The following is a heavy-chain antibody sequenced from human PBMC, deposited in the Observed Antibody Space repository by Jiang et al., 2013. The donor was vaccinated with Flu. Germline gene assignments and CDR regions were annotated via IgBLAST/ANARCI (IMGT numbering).Heavy chain of an antibody. V-gene: IGHV3-30-3*01. CDR1: GFTFSSYA. D-gene: IGHD3-22*01. CDR2: ISYDGSNK. CDR3: ARDSAHYYDSSGYRY. J-gene: IGHJ4*02. Sequence: GGVVQPGRSLRLSCAASGFTFSSYAMHWVRQAPGKGLEWVAVISYDGSNKYYADSVKGRFTISRDNSKNTLYLQMNSLRAEDTAVYYCARDSAHYYDSSGYRYWGQGTLVTVSS.